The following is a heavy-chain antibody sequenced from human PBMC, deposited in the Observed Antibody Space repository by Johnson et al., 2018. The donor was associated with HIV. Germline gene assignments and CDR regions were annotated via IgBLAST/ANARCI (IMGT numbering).Heavy chain of an antibody. CDR1: GFTFSSYG. Sequence: QVQLVESGEGVVQPGRSLRVSCAASGFTFSSYGMHWVRQAPGKGLEWVAVIWYDGSNRYYADSVKGRFTISRDNSKNTLYLQMNRLRAEDTAVYYCAKDLYSSSWTNDAFDIWGQGTMVTVSS. V-gene: IGHV3-33*06. CDR2: IWYDGSNR. CDR3: AKDLYSSSWTNDAFDI. J-gene: IGHJ3*02. D-gene: IGHD6-13*01.